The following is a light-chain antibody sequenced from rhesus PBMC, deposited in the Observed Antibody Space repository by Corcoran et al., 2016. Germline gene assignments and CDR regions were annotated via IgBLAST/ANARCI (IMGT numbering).Light chain of an antibody. Sequence: ETVVTQSPATLSLSPGERATLSCRASQSVGSYLAWYQQKPGQAPRLLIYGASSRATGIPARCSGSGSGTDFTLTISSLEPEDVGVYYCQQSSSLWTFGQGTKVEIK. J-gene: IGKJ1*01. V-gene: IGKV3-24*04. CDR1: QSVGSY. CDR3: QQSSSLWT. CDR2: GAS.